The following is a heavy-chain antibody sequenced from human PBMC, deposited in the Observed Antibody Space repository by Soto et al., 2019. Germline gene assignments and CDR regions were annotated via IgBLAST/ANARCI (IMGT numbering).Heavy chain of an antibody. CDR3: AKDMKYYYDSSGYYYPYYYYGMDV. Sequence: GGFLRLSCAASGFTFSSYGMHWVRQAPGKGLEWVAVVSYDGSNKYYADSVKGRFTISRDNSKNTLYLQMNSLRAEDTAVYYCAKDMKYYYDSSGYYYPYYYYGMDVWGQGTTVTVSS. D-gene: IGHD3-22*01. J-gene: IGHJ6*02. CDR2: VSYDGSNK. V-gene: IGHV3-30*18. CDR1: GFTFSSYG.